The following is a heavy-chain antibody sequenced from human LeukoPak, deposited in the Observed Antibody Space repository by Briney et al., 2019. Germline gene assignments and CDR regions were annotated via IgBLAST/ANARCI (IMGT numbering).Heavy chain of an antibody. D-gene: IGHD3-3*02. V-gene: IGHV3-21*01. CDR1: VSTFSSST. Sequence: GRSLRLSCAASVSTFSSSTMNWVRPAPGEGLGWVSSISSWSDYIYYADSVKGRFTISRDNAKNSLYLHMNSVRAEDTAVYACVRIPISAKFPNWFDPWGQGTLVTVHS. CDR3: VRIPISAKFPNWFDP. J-gene: IGHJ5*01. CDR2: ISSWSDYI.